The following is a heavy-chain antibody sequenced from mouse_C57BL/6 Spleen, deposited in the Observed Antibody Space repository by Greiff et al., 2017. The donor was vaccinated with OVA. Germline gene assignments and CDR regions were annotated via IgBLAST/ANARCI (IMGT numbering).Heavy chain of an antibody. J-gene: IGHJ4*01. CDR2: IDPSDSYT. Sequence: QVQLQQSGAELVMPGASVKLSCKASGYTFTSYWMHWVKQRPGQGLEWIGEIDPSDSYTNYNQKFKGKSTLTVDKSSSTAYMQLSSLTSEDSAVYYCARGPLASGYPHAMDYWGQGTSVTVSS. CDR3: ARGPLASGYPHAMDY. CDR1: GYTFTSYW. V-gene: IGHV1-69*01. D-gene: IGHD3-2*02.